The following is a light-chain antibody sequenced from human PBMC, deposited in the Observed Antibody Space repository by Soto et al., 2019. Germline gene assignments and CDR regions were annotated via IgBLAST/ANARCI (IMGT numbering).Light chain of an antibody. CDR1: QSVRGN. Sequence: EIVMTQSPATLSVSPGERATLSCRASQSVRGNLAWYQQQPGHTPWLLIYNASTRATGIPARFSGSGSGTGLTLSLSSRQADAFAIDYCQQYYDWHPMYTFGQGTKLQIK. CDR3: QQYYDWHPMYT. J-gene: IGKJ2*01. V-gene: IGKV3-15*01. CDR2: NAS.